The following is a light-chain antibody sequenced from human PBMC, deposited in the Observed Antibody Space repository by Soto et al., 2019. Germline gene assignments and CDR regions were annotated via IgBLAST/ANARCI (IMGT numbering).Light chain of an antibody. Sequence: DIVMTQSPLSLPVTPGEPASISCRSSQSLLHSNGYTYLDWYLQKPGQSPQLLIYLGSNRASGVPDRFSGSGSGTDFTLKISRVEAEDVGVYYCMQSLQTPWTFGQGTNVGIK. CDR2: LGS. CDR3: MQSLQTPWT. V-gene: IGKV2-28*01. J-gene: IGKJ1*01. CDR1: QSLLHSNGYTY.